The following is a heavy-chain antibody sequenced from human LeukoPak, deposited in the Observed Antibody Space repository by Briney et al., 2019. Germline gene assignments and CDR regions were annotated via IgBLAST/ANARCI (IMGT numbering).Heavy chain of an antibody. CDR1: GFIFGDHA. Sequence: PGQSLRLSCTAYGFIFGDHAMCWVRQAPGKGLEWVGFIRSKAYGGTTEYAASVKGRFTISGDDSKSIAYLQMNSLETEDTALYYCTGGPILLWMHNGMDVWGQGTTVTVSS. CDR3: TGGPILLWMHNGMDV. CDR2: IRSKAYGGTT. D-gene: IGHD5-18*01. V-gene: IGHV3-49*04. J-gene: IGHJ6*02.